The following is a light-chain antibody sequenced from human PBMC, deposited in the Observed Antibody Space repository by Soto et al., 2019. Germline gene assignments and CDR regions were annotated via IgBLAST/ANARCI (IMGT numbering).Light chain of an antibody. J-gene: IGLJ1*01. CDR3: QPYDSSLSGYV. CDR2: GNS. CDR1: SYNIGAGYD. V-gene: IGLV1-40*01. Sequence: QSVLTQPPSVSGAPGQTVTISCTGSSYNIGAGYDVHWYQQLPGTAPKLLIYGNSNRPSGVPDRFSGSKSGTSASLAITGLQAEDEADYYCQPYDSSLSGYVFGTGTKLTVL.